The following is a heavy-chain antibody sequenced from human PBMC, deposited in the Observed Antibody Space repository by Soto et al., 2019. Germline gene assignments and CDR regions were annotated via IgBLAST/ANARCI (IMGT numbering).Heavy chain of an antibody. D-gene: IGHD6-19*01. CDR3: ARDRSGSGWFNAFDI. V-gene: IGHV6-1*01. Sequence: SQTLSLTCAISGDSVFSSTAAWNWVRQSPSRGLEWLGRTYYRSKWYNDYAVSVKSRITINPDTSKHQFSLQLNSVTPEDTAVYYCARDRSGSGWFNAFDIWGHGTMVTVS. J-gene: IGHJ3*02. CDR2: TYYRSKWYN. CDR1: GDSVFSSTAA.